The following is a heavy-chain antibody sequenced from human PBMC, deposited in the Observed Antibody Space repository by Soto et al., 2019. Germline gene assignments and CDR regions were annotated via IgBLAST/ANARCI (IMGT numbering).Heavy chain of an antibody. CDR1: GFTFSSYG. CDR2: IWYDGSNK. CDR3: ARDLWFGSGAFDY. V-gene: IGHV3-33*01. J-gene: IGHJ4*02. D-gene: IGHD3-10*01. Sequence: GGSLRLSCAASGFTFSSYGMHWVRQAPGKGLEWVAVIWYDGSNKYYADSVKGRFTISRDNSKNTLYLQMNSLRAEDTAVYYCARDLWFGSGAFDYWGQGTLVTVSS.